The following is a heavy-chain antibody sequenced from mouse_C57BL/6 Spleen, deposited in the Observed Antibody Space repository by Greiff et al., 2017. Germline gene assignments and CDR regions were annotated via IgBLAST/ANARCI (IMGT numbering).Heavy chain of an antibody. Sequence: VQLKQPGAELVRPGSSVKLSCKASGYTFTSYWMHWVKQRPIQGLEWIGNIDPSDSETHYNQKFKDKATLTVDKSSSTAYMQLSSLTSEDSAVYYCARHELTGTVDYWGQGTTLTVSS. CDR3: ARHELTGTVDY. V-gene: IGHV1-52*01. J-gene: IGHJ2*01. D-gene: IGHD4-1*01. CDR2: IDPSDSET. CDR1: GYTFTSYW.